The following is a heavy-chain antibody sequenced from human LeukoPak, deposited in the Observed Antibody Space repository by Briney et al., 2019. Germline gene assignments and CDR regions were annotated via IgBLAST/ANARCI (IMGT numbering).Heavy chain of an antibody. Sequence: GGSLRLSCAASGFTFSSYAMSWVRQAPGKGLEWVSAISGSGGSTYYADSVKGRFTISRDNSKNTLYLQMNSLRAEDTAVYYCAKTEGDSSGYYYVIGYYFDYWGQGTQVTVSS. J-gene: IGHJ4*02. CDR1: GFTFSSYA. D-gene: IGHD3-22*01. CDR3: AKTEGDSSGYYYVIGYYFDY. V-gene: IGHV3-23*01. CDR2: ISGSGGST.